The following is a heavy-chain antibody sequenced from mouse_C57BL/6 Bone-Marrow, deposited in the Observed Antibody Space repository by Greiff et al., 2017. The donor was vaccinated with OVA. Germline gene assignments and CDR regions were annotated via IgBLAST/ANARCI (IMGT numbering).Heavy chain of an antibody. CDR1: GYTFTSYG. Sequence: QVQLQQPGAELARSGASVKLSCKASGYTFTSYGISWVKQRTGQGLEWIGEIYPRSGNTYYNEKFKGKATLTADKSSSTAYMELRSLTSEDSAVYFCARWLPCYWYFDVWGTGTTVTVSS. V-gene: IGHV1-81*01. CDR2: IYPRSGNT. CDR3: ARWLPCYWYFDV. J-gene: IGHJ1*03. D-gene: IGHD2-2*01.